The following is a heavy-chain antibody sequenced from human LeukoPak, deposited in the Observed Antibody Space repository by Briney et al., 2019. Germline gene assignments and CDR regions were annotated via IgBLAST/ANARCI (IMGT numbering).Heavy chain of an antibody. CDR2: IYTSGST. V-gene: IGHV4-4*07. D-gene: IGHD1-26*01. J-gene: IGHJ2*01. CDR3: ARGSRWELRVWYFDL. CDR1: GGSISSYY. Sequence: SETLSLTCTVSGGSISSYYWSWIRQPAGKGLEWIGRIYTSGSTNYNPSLKSRVTMSVDTSKNQFSLKLSSVTAADTAVYYCARGSRWELRVWYFDLWGRGTLVTVSS.